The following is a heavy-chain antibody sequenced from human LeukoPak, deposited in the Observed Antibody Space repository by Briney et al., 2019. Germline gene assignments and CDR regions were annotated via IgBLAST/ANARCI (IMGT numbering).Heavy chain of an antibody. CDR2: IYTDGTT. D-gene: IGHD2-21*01. CDR1: GFSVSSNF. Sequence: GGSLRLSCAASGFSVSSNFMSWVRQAPGNGLEWFSLIYTDGTTSYADSVKGRFAISRDNSKNTLYLQMNSLRADDTAVYYCVAWIALRPYWGQGTLVTVSS. J-gene: IGHJ4*02. CDR3: VAWIALRPY. V-gene: IGHV3-53*01.